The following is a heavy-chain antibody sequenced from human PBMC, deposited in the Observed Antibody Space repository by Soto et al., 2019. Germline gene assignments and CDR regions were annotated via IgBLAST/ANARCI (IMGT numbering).Heavy chain of an antibody. J-gene: IGHJ4*02. CDR1: GGTFSSYA. CDR2: IIPIFGTA. V-gene: IGHV1-69*13. Sequence: GASVKVSCKASGGTFSSYAISWVRQAPGQGLEWMGGIIPIFGTANYAQKFQGRVTITADESTSTAYMELSSLRSEDTAVYYCAAYCSGGSCYQRDYWGQGTLVTVSS. CDR3: AAYCSGGSCYQRDY. D-gene: IGHD2-15*01.